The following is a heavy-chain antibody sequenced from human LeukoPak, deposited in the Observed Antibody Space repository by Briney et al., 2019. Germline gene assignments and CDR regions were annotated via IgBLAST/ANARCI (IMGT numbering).Heavy chain of an antibody. CDR2: ISNSDDGR. V-gene: IGHV3-23*01. D-gene: IGHD3-10*01. CDR1: GFTFSSYA. CDR3: AKGGSYYTSSWFDP. Sequence: GGSLRLSCAASGFTFSSYAMSWVRQAPGKGLEWVSAISNSDDGRYYADSAKGRFTISRDNSKNTLYLEMNSLRAEDTAVYYCAKGGSYYTSSWFDPWGQGTLVTVSS. J-gene: IGHJ5*02.